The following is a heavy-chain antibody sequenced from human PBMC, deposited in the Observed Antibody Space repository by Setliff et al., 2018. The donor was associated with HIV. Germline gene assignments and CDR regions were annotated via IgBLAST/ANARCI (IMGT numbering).Heavy chain of an antibody. CDR2: INHSGST. CDR1: GGSISSYY. Sequence: PSETLSLTCTVSGGSISSYYWSWIRQPPGKGLEWIGEINHSGSTNYNPSLKSRVTISVDTSKNQFSLKLSSVTAADTAVYYCARGDSGYSGYDYFDYWGQGTLVTVSS. D-gene: IGHD5-12*01. V-gene: IGHV4-34*01. J-gene: IGHJ4*02. CDR3: ARGDSGYSGYDYFDY.